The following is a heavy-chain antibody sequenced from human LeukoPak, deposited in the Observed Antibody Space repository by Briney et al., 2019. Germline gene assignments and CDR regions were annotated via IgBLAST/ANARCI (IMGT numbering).Heavy chain of an antibody. Sequence: ASVKASCKASGYTFTSYDINWVRQATGQGLEWMGWMNPNSGNTGYAQKFQGRVTMTRNTSISTAYMELSSLRSEDTAVYYCARGLVRGSYPWWNYWGQGTLVTVSS. CDR3: ARGLVRGSYPWWNY. CDR2: MNPNSGNT. CDR1: GYTFTSYD. D-gene: IGHD1-26*01. V-gene: IGHV1-8*01. J-gene: IGHJ4*02.